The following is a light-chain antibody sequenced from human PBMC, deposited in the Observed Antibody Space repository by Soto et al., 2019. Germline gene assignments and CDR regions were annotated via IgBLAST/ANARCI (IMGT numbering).Light chain of an antibody. V-gene: IGKV2-30*01. J-gene: IGKJ1*01. CDR2: KVS. Sequence: DVVLTQPPLSLPVALGQPASISCRSSQSLVFSDGNTYLNWFQQRPGQSPRRVIYKVSNRDSGGQGTFRVCGCCSGFKLKITTVVTEDVVDSYCMQGTRWLWTFGRGTKVDI. CDR1: QSLVFSDGNTY. CDR3: MQGTRWLWT.